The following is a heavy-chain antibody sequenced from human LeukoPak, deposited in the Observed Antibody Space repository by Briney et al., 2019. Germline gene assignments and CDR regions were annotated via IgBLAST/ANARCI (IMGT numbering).Heavy chain of an antibody. CDR3: ARGFRGWYAEGFDY. V-gene: IGHV3-7*01. CDR1: GFTFSSYW. Sequence: GGSLRLSCAASGFTFSSYWMSWVRQAPGKELEWVANIKQDGSEKYYVDSVKGRFTISRDNAKNSLYLQMNSPRAEDTAVYYCARGFRGWYAEGFDYWGQGTLVTVSS. D-gene: IGHD6-19*01. CDR2: IKQDGSEK. J-gene: IGHJ4*02.